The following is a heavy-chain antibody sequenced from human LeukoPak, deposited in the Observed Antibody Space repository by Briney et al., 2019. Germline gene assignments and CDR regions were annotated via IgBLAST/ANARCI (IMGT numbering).Heavy chain of an antibody. J-gene: IGHJ6*02. CDR2: ISSSSSYI. V-gene: IGHV3-21*01. CDR3: ARDAPPYCTNGVCYGYYYYYGMDV. CDR1: GFTFSGYS. D-gene: IGHD2-8*01. Sequence: GGSLRLSCAASGFTFSGYSMNWVRQAPGKGLEWVSSISSSSSYIYYADSVKGRFTISRDNAKNSLYPQMNSLRAEDTAVYYCARDAPPYCTNGVCYGYYYYYGMDVWGQGTTVTVSS.